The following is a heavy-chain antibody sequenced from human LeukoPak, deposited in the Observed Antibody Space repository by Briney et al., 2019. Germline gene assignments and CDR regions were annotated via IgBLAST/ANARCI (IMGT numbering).Heavy chain of an antibody. J-gene: IGHJ6*03. CDR3: ARGVSYCGGDCYSALYYYYYYMDV. CDR2: INHNGST. Sequence: SETLSLTCAVYGGSFSGYYWSWIRQPPGKGLEWIGEINHNGSTNYNPSLKSRVTISVDTSKNQFSLKLSSVTAADTAVYYCARGVSYCGGDCYSALYYYYYYMDVWGKGTTVTVSS. D-gene: IGHD2-21*02. CDR1: GGSFSGYY. V-gene: IGHV4-34*01.